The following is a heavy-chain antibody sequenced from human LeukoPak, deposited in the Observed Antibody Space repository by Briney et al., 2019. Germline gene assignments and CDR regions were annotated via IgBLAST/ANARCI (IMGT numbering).Heavy chain of an antibody. D-gene: IGHD5-24*01. V-gene: IGHV1-69*13. CDR2: IIPIFGTA. J-gene: IGHJ4*02. CDR1: GVTFSTYT. Sequence: ASVKVSCKSSGVTFSTYTISWVRQAPGQGLEWMGGIIPIFGTANYAQKFQGRVTITADESTSTAYMELSSLRSEDTAVYYCARVGIVEMATPLWGQGTLVTVSS. CDR3: ARVGIVEMATPL.